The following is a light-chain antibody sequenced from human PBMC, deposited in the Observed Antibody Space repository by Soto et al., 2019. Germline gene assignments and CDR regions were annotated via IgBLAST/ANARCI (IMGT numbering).Light chain of an antibody. CDR1: QSVSSSY. CDR2: GAS. Sequence: EIVLTQSPGTLSLSPGERATLSCRASQSVSSSYLAWYQQKPGQAPRLLIYGASSRATGIPDRFSGSGSGTYFTLSLSRLEPEDFAVYYCQQYGSSPPYSFGQGTKLEIK. V-gene: IGKV3-20*01. CDR3: QQYGSSPPYS. J-gene: IGKJ2*01.